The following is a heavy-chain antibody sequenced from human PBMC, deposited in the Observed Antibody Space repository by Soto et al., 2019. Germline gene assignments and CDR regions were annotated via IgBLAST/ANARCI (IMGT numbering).Heavy chain of an antibody. CDR3: ARDTGDGTFDF. V-gene: IGHV1-3*01. CDR1: GYTFSSYA. J-gene: IGHJ4*02. Sequence: GASVKVFCKASGYTFSSYAMNWERPAAGKRLEWMEWINAVYGNTKSSQQFHDRITMPRDTSASTAYIEPISLRSEDTDVYYCARDTGDGTFDFWGQGTLVLVS. D-gene: IGHD1-1*01. CDR2: INAVYGNT.